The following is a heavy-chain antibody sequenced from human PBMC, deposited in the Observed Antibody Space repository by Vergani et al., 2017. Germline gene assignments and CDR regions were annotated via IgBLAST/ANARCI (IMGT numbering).Heavy chain of an antibody. CDR2: IIPIFATA. CDR3: ARDHPHYYDISGYYPYY. V-gene: IGHV1-69*13. Sequence: QVQLVQSGAEVKKPGSSVNVSCKASGGTFSSYGISWVRQAPGQGLEWMGRIIPIFATANYAQKFQGRVTITADESTSTAYMELSSLRSEDTAVYYCARDHPHYYDISGYYPYYWGQGTLVTVSS. D-gene: IGHD3-22*01. CDR1: GGTFSSYG. J-gene: IGHJ4*02.